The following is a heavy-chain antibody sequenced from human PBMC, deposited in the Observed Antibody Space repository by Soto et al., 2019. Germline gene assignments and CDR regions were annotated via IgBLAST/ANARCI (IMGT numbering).Heavy chain of an antibody. V-gene: IGHV5-51*01. D-gene: IGHD6-19*01. J-gene: IGHJ4*02. Sequence: GESLKISCKGSGCSFSSYWIGWVRQMPGRGLEWMGIIYPGDSDTRYSPSFQGQVTISADKSISTAYLQWSSLKASDTAVYYCAKTGPQLGIPWPSSGWYFDYWGQGTLVTVSS. CDR1: GCSFSSYW. CDR2: IYPGDSDT. CDR3: AKTGPQLGIPWPSSGWYFDY.